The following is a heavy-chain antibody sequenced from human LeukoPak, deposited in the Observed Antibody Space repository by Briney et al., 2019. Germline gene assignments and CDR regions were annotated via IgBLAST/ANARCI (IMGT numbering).Heavy chain of an antibody. CDR3: ARDSRAYCGGDCSLDYFDY. V-gene: IGHV4-30-4*01. D-gene: IGHD2-21*02. Sequence: SETLSLTCSVSGGSISSGDYYWSWIRQPPGKGLEWIGYIYYSGSTYYNPSLKSRVTISVDTSKNQFSLKLSSVTAADTAVYYCARDSRAYCGGDCSLDYFDYWGQGTLVTVSS. J-gene: IGHJ4*02. CDR2: IYYSGST. CDR1: GGSISSGDYY.